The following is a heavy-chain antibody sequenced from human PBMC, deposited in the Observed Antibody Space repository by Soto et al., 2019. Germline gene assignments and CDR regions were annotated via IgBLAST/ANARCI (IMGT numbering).Heavy chain of an antibody. Sequence: QITLKESGPTLVKPTQTLTLTCTFSGFSLSTSGVGVGWIRQPPGKALEWLALIYWNDDKRYSPTLKSRLTITKDTSKNQVVLTMTNMDPVDTATYYCAHRRVYSTQPSYFDYWGQGTLVTVSS. J-gene: IGHJ4*02. D-gene: IGHD6-13*01. CDR3: AHRRVYSTQPSYFDY. CDR1: GFSLSTSGVG. V-gene: IGHV2-5*01. CDR2: IYWNDDK.